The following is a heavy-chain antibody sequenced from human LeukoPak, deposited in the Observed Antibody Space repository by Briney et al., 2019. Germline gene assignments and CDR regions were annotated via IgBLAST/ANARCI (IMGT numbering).Heavy chain of an antibody. CDR1: GFTFSDYW. D-gene: IGHD4-11*01. CDR2: INTGGSST. Sequence: GGSLRLSCAASGFTFSDYWMHWVRQVPGKGLVWVSRINTGGSSTTYADSVKGRFTISRDNAKNTLYLQMNSLRAEDTAVYYCARSNQADDYWGQGTLVTVSS. J-gene: IGHJ4*02. V-gene: IGHV3-74*01. CDR3: ARSNQADDY.